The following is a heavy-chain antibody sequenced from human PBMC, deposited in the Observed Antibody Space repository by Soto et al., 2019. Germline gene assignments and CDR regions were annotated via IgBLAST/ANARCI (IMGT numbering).Heavy chain of an antibody. CDR3: ARGPLMSYYYGSGSRDRGYFDF. V-gene: IGHV1-2*02. D-gene: IGHD3-10*01. Sequence: QVQLMQSGAEVKKPGASVKVSCSASGFSITSYYLHWVRQAPGQGPEWMGWINANSGRTKSAQKFQGRVTMTSDTSINTVYLEVTSLTSDDTAIYYCARGPLMSYYYGSGSRDRGYFDFWGQGSLVTVSS. CDR2: INANSGRT. CDR1: GFSITSYY. J-gene: IGHJ4*02.